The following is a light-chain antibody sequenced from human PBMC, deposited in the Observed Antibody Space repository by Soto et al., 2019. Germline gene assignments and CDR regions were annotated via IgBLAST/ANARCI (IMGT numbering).Light chain of an antibody. Sequence: EIVMTQSPATLSVSPGERATLSCRASQSVSSNLAWYQQKPGQAPRLLIYGASTRATGIPARFSGSGSGTDFTLTISSLQSEDFAVYYCQQYNNWPLTFGARTKVEIK. CDR3: QQYNNWPLT. CDR2: GAS. J-gene: IGKJ4*01. CDR1: QSVSSN. V-gene: IGKV3-15*01.